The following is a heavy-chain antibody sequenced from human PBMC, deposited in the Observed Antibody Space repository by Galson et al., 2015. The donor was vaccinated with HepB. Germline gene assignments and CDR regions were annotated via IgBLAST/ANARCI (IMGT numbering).Heavy chain of an antibody. Sequence: SVKVSCKVSGYTLTELSMHWVRQAPGKGLEWMGGFDPEDGETIYAQKFQGRVTMTEDTSTDTAYMELSSLRSEDTAVYYCATGVSGYCSGGSCSNWYFDLWGRGTLVTVSS. CDR3: ATGVSGYCSGGSCSNWYFDL. CDR1: GYTLTELS. D-gene: IGHD2-15*01. V-gene: IGHV1-24*01. J-gene: IGHJ2*01. CDR2: FDPEDGET.